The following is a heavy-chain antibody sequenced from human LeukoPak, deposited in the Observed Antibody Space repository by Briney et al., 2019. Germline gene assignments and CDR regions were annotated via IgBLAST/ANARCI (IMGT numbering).Heavy chain of an antibody. CDR3: ARALRYYSDSSGYAFDY. V-gene: IGHV1-69*01. Sequence: GASVKVSCKASGGTFRSFAISWVRQAPGQGLEWMGGIIPFFRTANYAQKFQGRVTITADESTSTAYMELSSLRSEDTAVYYCARALRYYSDSSGYAFDYWGQGTLVTVSS. J-gene: IGHJ4*02. CDR2: IIPFFRTA. D-gene: IGHD3-22*01. CDR1: GGTFRSFA.